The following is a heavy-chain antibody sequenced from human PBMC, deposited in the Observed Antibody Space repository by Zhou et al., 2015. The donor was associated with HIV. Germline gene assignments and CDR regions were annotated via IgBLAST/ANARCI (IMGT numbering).Heavy chain of an antibody. J-gene: IGHJ6*03. Sequence: QVQLVESGGGLVKPGGSLRLSCAASGFTFSDYYMSWIRQAPGKGLEWVSYISSSGSTIYYADSVKGRFTISRDNAKNSLYLQMNSLRAEDTAVYYCATSPYYGLHYYYYMDVWGKGTTVTVSS. D-gene: IGHD3-10*01. CDR2: ISSSGSTI. CDR3: ATSPYYGLHYYYYMDV. CDR1: GFTFSDYY. V-gene: IGHV3-11*04.